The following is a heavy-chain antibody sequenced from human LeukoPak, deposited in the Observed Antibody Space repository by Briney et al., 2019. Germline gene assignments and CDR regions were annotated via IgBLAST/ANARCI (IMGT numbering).Heavy chain of an antibody. CDR2: ISSSSSYI. CDR1: GFTFSSYG. Sequence: GGSLRLSCAASGFTFSSYGMHWVRQAPGKGLEWVSSISSSSSYIYYADSVKGRFTISRDNAKNSLYLQMNSLRAEDTAVYYCARDPNYDSSGYYPLDYWGQGTLVTVSS. CDR3: ARDPNYDSSGYYPLDY. V-gene: IGHV3-21*01. J-gene: IGHJ4*02. D-gene: IGHD3-22*01.